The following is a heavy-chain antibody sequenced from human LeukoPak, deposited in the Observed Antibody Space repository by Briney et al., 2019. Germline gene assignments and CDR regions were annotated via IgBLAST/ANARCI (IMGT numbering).Heavy chain of an antibody. J-gene: IGHJ5*02. CDR3: ARDPRLYCSSTSCSYQYNWFDP. Sequence: APLKLSCKASGYTFTSYGISWVRQAPGQGLEWMGWISAYNVNTNSAQKLQGRVTMTTDTSTSTAYMELRSLRSDDTAVYYCARDPRLYCSSTSCSYQYNWFDPWGQGTLVSVSS. V-gene: IGHV1-18*01. CDR1: GYTFTSYG. D-gene: IGHD2-2*01. CDR2: ISAYNVNT.